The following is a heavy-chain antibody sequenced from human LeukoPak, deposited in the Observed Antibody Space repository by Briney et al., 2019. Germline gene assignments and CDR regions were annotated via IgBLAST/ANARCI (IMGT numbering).Heavy chain of an antibody. CDR2: INHSGST. CDR1: GGSFSGYY. Sequence: PSETLSLTCAVYGGSFSGYYWSWIRQPPGKGLEWIGEINHSGSTNYNPSLKSRVTISVDTSKNQFSLKLSSVTAADTAVYYCARGRYYYDSSPVDYFDYWGQGTLVTVSS. CDR3: ARGRYYYDSSPVDYFDY. J-gene: IGHJ4*02. V-gene: IGHV4-34*01. D-gene: IGHD3-22*01.